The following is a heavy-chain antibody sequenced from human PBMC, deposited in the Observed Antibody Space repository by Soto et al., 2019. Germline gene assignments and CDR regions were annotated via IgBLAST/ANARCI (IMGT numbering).Heavy chain of an antibody. CDR2: ISGSGSST. V-gene: IGHV3-11*01. J-gene: IGHJ5*02. CDR1: GFSFSDYY. CDR3: ARDVLGGIRYFEWHSWFDP. D-gene: IGHD3-9*01. Sequence: GGSLRLSCAASGFSFSDYYMSWIRQAPGKGLEWVSYISGSGSSTYYADSVKGRFAISRDNARNSLYLQMNSLRAEDTAVYYCARDVLGGIRYFEWHSWFDPWGLGPLVTVSS.